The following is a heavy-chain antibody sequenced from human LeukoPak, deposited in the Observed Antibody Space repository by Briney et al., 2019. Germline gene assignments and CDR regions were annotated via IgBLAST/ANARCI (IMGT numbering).Heavy chain of an antibody. J-gene: IGHJ6*03. CDR1: GYTFTNYG. CDR3: AGDPRHRLLWFGEETYYYYMDV. V-gene: IGHV1-18*01. CDR2: ISAYNGNT. Sequence: ASVKVSCKASGYTFTNYGISWVRHAPGQGLEWMGWISAYNGNTYYAQKLQGRVTMTTDTSTSTAYMELRSLRYDDTAVYYCAGDPRHRLLWFGEETYYYYMDVWGKGTTVTISS. D-gene: IGHD3-10*01.